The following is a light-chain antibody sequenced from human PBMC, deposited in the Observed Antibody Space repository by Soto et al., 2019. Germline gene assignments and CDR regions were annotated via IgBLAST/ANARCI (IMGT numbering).Light chain of an antibody. J-gene: IGLJ2*01. Sequence: QSALTQPASVSGSPGQSITISCTGTSSDVGGYNYVSWYQQHPGKAPKLMIYDVSNRPSGVSNRFSGSKSGNTGSLTISGTQAEDEADYYCSSYTSSSTAEVFGGGTKLTVL. CDR1: SSDVGGYNY. CDR3: SSYTSSSTAEV. CDR2: DVS. V-gene: IGLV2-14*01.